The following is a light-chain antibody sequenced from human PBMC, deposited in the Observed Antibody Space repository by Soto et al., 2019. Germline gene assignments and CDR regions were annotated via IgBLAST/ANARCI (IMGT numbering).Light chain of an antibody. CDR3: SSYTSSSTLP. J-gene: IGLJ1*01. V-gene: IGLV2-14*01. Sequence: QSALTQPASVSGSPGQSISISCTGTSSDVGGYKYVSWYQQHPGKAPNLMIFDVRHRASGVSNRFSGSKSGNTASLTISGLQAEDEAEYYCSSYTSSSTLPFGTGTSSPS. CDR1: SSDVGGYKY. CDR2: DVR.